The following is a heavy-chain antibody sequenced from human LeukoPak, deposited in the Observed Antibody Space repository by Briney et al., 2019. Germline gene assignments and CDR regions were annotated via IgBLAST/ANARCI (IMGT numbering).Heavy chain of an antibody. CDR2: IYYSGST. CDR3: AREEYYYGSGSYYPDEYNWFDP. Sequence: SETLSLTCTVSGGSISSHYWSWIRQPPGKGLEWIGYIYYSGSTNYNPSLKSRVTISVDTSKNQFSQKLSSVTAADTAVYYCAREEYYYGSGSYYPDEYNWFDPWGQGTLVTVSS. J-gene: IGHJ5*02. V-gene: IGHV4-59*11. CDR1: GGSISSHY. D-gene: IGHD3-10*01.